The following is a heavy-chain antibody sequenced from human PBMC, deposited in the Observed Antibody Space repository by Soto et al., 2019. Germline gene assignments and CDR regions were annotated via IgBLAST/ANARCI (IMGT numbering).Heavy chain of an antibody. J-gene: IGHJ5*02. Sequence: QVQLVESGGGVVQPGRSLRLSCVASGFTFSSHGMHWVRQAPGKGLEWVAVIWYDGSNKYYADPVKGRFTISRDNSKNTLYLQMNSLRAEDTAMYYCARDNTGGYLDNWFDPWGQGTLVTVSS. CDR2: IWYDGSNK. CDR3: ARDNTGGYLDNWFDP. D-gene: IGHD2-8*02. V-gene: IGHV3-33*01. CDR1: GFTFSSHG.